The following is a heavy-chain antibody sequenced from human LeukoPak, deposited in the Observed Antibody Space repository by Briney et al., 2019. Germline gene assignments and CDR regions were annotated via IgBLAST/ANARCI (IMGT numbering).Heavy chain of an antibody. J-gene: IGHJ4*02. CDR1: GGSISSYY. D-gene: IGHD1-26*01. Sequence: SETLSLTCTVSGGSISSYYWSWIRQPAGKGLEWIGHIYNSGSTNYNPSLKGRVTMSVATSKNQFSLHLSSVTAADTAVYYCARSGSYGGHFDNWGQGTLVTVSS. CDR2: IYNSGST. V-gene: IGHV4-4*07. CDR3: ARSGSYGGHFDN.